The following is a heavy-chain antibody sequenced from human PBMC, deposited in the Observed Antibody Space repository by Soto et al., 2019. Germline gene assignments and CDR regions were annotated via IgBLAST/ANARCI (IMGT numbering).Heavy chain of an antibody. CDR1: GFTFSSYA. CDR2: IRASVGTT. CDR3: AKGGRQWLVTSDFNY. Sequence: GVSLRLSCAASGFTFSSYAMNWVRQAPGKGLEWVSAIRASVGTTYYADSVKGRFTISRDSSKNTVSLEMTSLRAEDTAVYYCAKGGRQWLVTSDFNYWGQGALVTVSS. D-gene: IGHD6-19*01. V-gene: IGHV3-23*01. J-gene: IGHJ4*02.